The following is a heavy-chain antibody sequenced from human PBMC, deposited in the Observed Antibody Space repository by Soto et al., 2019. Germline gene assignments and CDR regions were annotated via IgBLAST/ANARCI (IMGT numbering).Heavy chain of an antibody. J-gene: IGHJ4*02. CDR2: IIPIFGTA. D-gene: IGHD2-15*01. CDR1: GGTFSSYA. Sequence: GASVKVSCKASGGTFSSYAIRWVRQAPGQGLEWMGGIIPIFGTANYAQKFQGRVTITADKSTSTAYMELSRQRFEDTDVYYCARERRSPPTCSGGSCYLTWGQGTLVTVSS. V-gene: IGHV1-69*06. CDR3: ARERRSPPTCSGGSCYLT.